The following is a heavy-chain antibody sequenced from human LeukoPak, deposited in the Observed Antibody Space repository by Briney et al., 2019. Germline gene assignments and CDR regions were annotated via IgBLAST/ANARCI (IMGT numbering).Heavy chain of an antibody. CDR2: ISSSSSYI. V-gene: IGHV3-21*01. CDR1: GFTFSSYS. D-gene: IGHD1-26*01. J-gene: IGHJ4*02. CDR3: ARDRSLSSGSYPIGY. Sequence: KSGGSLRLSCAASGFTFSSYSMNWVRQAPGKGLEWVSSISSSSSYIYYADSVRGRFTISRDNAKNSLYLQMNRLRAEDTAVYYCARDRSLSSGSYPIGYWGQGTLVTVSS.